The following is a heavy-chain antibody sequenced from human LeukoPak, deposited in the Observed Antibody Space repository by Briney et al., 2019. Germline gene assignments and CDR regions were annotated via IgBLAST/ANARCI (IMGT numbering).Heavy chain of an antibody. V-gene: IGHV4-59*08. D-gene: IGHD4-11*01. CDR3: ARRRYSNYATDGPNWFDP. CDR2: IYYSGST. CDR1: GGSISSYY. J-gene: IGHJ5*02. Sequence: SETLSLTCTVPGGSISSYYWSWIRQPPGKGLEWIGYIYYSGSTNYNPSLKSRVTISVDTSKNQFSLKLSSVTAADTAVYYCARRRYSNYATDGPNWFDPWGQGTLVTVSS.